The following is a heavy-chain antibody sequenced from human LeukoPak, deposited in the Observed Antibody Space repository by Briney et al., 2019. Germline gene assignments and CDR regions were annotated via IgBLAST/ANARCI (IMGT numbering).Heavy chain of an antibody. V-gene: IGHV5-51*01. D-gene: IGHD6-19*01. CDR3: ARLLQGVAGTWGY. CDR1: GYSFTTYW. CDR2: IYPGDSDT. J-gene: IGHJ4*02. Sequence: GESLKISFKASGYSFTTYWIAWVRQMPGKGLEWMGRIYPGDSDTRYSPSFQGQITISVDKSISIAYLQWSSLKASDAAMYYCARLLQGVAGTWGYWGQGTLVTVS.